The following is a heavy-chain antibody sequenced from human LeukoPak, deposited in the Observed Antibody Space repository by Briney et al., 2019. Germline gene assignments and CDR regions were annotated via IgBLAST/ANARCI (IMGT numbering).Heavy chain of an antibody. CDR2: ISYGSGTI. D-gene: IGHD4/OR15-4a*01. CDR1: GFIFSSKS. Sequence: GGSLRLSCAASGFIFSSKSMNWVRQAPGKGLEWVSYISYGSGTIYYADSVKGRFTISRDNSKNTLYLQMNSLRAEDTAVYYCAKDANPRTNYYGMDVWGQGTTVTVSS. J-gene: IGHJ6*02. V-gene: IGHV3-48*01. CDR3: AKDANPRTNYYGMDV.